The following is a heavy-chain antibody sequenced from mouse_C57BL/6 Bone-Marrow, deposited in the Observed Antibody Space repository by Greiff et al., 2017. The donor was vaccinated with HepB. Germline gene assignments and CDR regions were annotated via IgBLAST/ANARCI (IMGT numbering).Heavy chain of an antibody. CDR2: INPYNGGT. CDR3: APLTGYFDY. D-gene: IGHD4-1*01. J-gene: IGHJ2*01. CDR1: GYTFTDYY. Sequence: VQLQQSGPELVKPGASVKIPCKASGYTFTDYYMNWVKQSHGKSLEWIGVINPYNGGTSYNQKFKGKATLTVDKSSSTAYMELNSLTSEDSAVYYCAPLTGYFDYWGQGTTLTVSS. V-gene: IGHV1-19*01.